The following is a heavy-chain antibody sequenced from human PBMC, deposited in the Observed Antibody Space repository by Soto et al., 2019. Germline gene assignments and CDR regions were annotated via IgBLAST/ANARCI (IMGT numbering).Heavy chain of an antibody. Sequence: PSETLCLTCGVSGGSISGGGYSWSWIRQPPGKGLEWIGYIYHSGSTYYNPSLKRRVTISVDTSKNQFSLKLSSVTAADTAVYYCARGQRLYTWFDPWGQGTLVTVSS. J-gene: IGHJ5*02. CDR1: GGSISGGGYS. V-gene: IGHV4-30-2*01. CDR3: ARGQRLYTWFDP. CDR2: IYHSGST.